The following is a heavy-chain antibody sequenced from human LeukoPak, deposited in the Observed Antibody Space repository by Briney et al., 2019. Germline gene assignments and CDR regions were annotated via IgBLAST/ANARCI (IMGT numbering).Heavy chain of an antibody. Sequence: SETLSLTCTVSGGSISSSIYYWGWIRQPPGKGLDWIGSSYYSGSTYDNPSLNSGVTISVDTYKNQFSLKLSSVTDAYTAVYYCARRGWELDDAFDIWGQGTMVTVSS. CDR3: ARRGWELDDAFDI. D-gene: IGHD3-10*01. CDR1: GGSISSSIYY. V-gene: IGHV4-39*01. J-gene: IGHJ3*02. CDR2: SYYSGST.